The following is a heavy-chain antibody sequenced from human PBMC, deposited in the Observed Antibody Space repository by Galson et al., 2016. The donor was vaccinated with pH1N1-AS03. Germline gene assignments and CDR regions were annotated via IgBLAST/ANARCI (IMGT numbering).Heavy chain of an antibody. Sequence: SLRLSCAAAGFTFSSYAMYWVRQAPGKGLEYVSVISGNGFSTYYANSVKGRFTISRDNSKNTLYLQMGSLRTEDMAVYYCARGPVPYSNYWFPPPDYWGQGTLVTVSS. CDR3: ARGPVPYSNYWFPPPDY. D-gene: IGHD6-13*01. CDR2: ISGNGFST. V-gene: IGHV3-64*01. J-gene: IGHJ4*02. CDR1: GFTFSSYA.